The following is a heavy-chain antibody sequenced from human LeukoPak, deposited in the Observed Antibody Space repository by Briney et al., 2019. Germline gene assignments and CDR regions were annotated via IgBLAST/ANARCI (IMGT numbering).Heavy chain of an antibody. J-gene: IGHJ4*02. Sequence: ASVKVSCKASGGTFSKNVVSWVRQAPGQGLEWMGGIIPFFDVLSSARRFQGRVTITADESTSTAYMELSSLRSEDTAVYYCAMTDRNPRKSTTRRIVGAPTSEERGPFDSWGQGTLVTVSS. V-gene: IGHV1-69*01. D-gene: IGHD1-26*01. CDR2: IIPFFDVL. CDR3: AMTDRNPRKSTTRRIVGAPTSEERGPFDS. CDR1: GGTFSKNV.